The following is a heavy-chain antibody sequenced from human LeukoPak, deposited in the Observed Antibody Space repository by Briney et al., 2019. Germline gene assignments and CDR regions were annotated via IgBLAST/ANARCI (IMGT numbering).Heavy chain of an antibody. CDR2: INAGNGNT. CDR3: ARDLQVSYSSSWYFYGMDV. CDR1: GYTFTSYA. Sequence: ASVKVSCKASGYTFTSYAMHWVRQAPGQRLEWMGWINAGNGNTKYSQKFQGRVTITRDTSASTAYMELSSLRSEDTAVYYCARDLQVSYSSSWYFYGMDVWGQGTTVTVSS. V-gene: IGHV1-3*01. J-gene: IGHJ6*02. D-gene: IGHD6-13*01.